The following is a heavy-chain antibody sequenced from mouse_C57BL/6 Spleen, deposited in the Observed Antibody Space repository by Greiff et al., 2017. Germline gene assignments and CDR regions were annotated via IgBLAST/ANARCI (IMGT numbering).Heavy chain of an antibody. J-gene: IGHJ3*01. Sequence: VQLQQSGAELARPGASVKMSCKASGYTFTSYTMHWVKQRPGQGLEWIGYINPSSGYTKYNQKFKDKATLTADKSSSTAYMQLSSLTSEDSAVYYCARDYYGSSGFADWGQGTLVTGSA. CDR3: ARDYYGSSGFAD. CDR2: INPSSGYT. D-gene: IGHD1-1*01. CDR1: GYTFTSYT. V-gene: IGHV1-4*01.